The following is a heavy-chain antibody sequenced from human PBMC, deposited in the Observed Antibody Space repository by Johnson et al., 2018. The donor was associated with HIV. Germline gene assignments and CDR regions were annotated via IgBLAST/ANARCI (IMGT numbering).Heavy chain of an antibody. Sequence: QVLLVESGGGVVQPGRSLRLSCAASGFTFSNYGMHWVRQAPGKGLEWVAFIRFDGSHKYYVDSVKGRLTISRDSSKNTLYLQMNSLRPEDTAVYYCTTDTTYYYDSSALPDAFDIWGQGTMVTVSS. CDR2: IRFDGSHK. J-gene: IGHJ3*02. V-gene: IGHV3-30*02. CDR3: TTDTTYYYDSSALPDAFDI. CDR1: GFTFSNYG. D-gene: IGHD3-22*01.